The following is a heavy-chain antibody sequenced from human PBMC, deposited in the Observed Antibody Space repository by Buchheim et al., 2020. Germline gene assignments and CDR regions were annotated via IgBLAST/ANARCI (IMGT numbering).Heavy chain of an antibody. CDR1: QFTFNTYW. V-gene: IGHV3-74*01. CDR2: ISSDGRSI. D-gene: IGHD2-2*01. CDR3: ARVQLLADDIFDI. Sequence: EVQLVESGGGLVQPGGSLRLSCAASQFTFNTYWMHWVRQVPGKGLVWVSRISSDGRSISYADSVKGRLTISRDNAKNTLYLQMDGLRAEDTAIYYCARVQLLADDIFDIWGQGT. J-gene: IGHJ3*02.